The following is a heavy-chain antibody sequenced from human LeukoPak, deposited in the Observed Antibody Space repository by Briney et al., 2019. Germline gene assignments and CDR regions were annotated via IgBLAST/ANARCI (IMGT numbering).Heavy chain of an antibody. CDR1: GFTISSSY. CDR2: IYGADTI. V-gene: IGHV3-66*01. J-gene: IGHJ4*02. D-gene: IGHD4/OR15-4a*01. Sequence: GGSLRLSCAASGFTISSSYMSWVRQVPGKGLEWVSCIYGADTIYYADFVKDRFTISRDSNRNILYLQMNSLRAEDTAVYYCARGARGAYFDYWGQGTLVTVSS. CDR3: ARGARGAYFDY.